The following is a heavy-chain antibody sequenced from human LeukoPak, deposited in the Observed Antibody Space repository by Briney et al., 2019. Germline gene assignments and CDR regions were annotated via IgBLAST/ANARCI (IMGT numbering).Heavy chain of an antibody. D-gene: IGHD3-10*01. CDR3: AAGGYYGSGAFHI. V-gene: IGHV4-59*01. CDR2: IFCSGGT. Sequence: SETLSPTCTVSGGSISSYYWSWIRQPPGKGLEWLGCIFCSGGTNYNPSLKSRVTISEDTSKNQFYLRLTSMTAADTAIYYCAAGGYYGSGAFHIWGLGTMVTVSS. CDR1: GGSISSYY. J-gene: IGHJ3*02.